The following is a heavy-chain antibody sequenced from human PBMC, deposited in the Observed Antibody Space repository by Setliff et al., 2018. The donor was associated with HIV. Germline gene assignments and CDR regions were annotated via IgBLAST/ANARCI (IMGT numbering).Heavy chain of an antibody. D-gene: IGHD3-22*01. CDR1: GGSITGYY. Sequence: SETLSLTCTVSGGSITGYYWSWIRQPPGKGMEWIGYIYYNGGTNYNPSLKSRVTTLVDTSENHFTLKLTSVTAADTAMYYCTRGIGGIGYYPDYWGQGTLVTVSS. J-gene: IGHJ4*02. CDR2: IYYNGGT. V-gene: IGHV4-59*01. CDR3: TRGIGGIGYYPDY.